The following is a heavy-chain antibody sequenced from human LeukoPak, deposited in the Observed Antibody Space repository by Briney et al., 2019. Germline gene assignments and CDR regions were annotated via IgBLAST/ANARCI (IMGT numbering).Heavy chain of an antibody. CDR2: INHSGST. CDR3: ARGRAITMVRGPKRVLDY. V-gene: IGHV4-34*01. Sequence: SETLSLTCAVYGGSFSGYYWSWIRQPPGKGLEWIGEINHSGSTNYNPSLKGRVTISVDTSKNQFSLKLSSVTAADTAVYYCARGRAITMVRGPKRVLDYWGQGTLVTVSS. D-gene: IGHD3-10*01. CDR1: GGSFSGYY. J-gene: IGHJ4*02.